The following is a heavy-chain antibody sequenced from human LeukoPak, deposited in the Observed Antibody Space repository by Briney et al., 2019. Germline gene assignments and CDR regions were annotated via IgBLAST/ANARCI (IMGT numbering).Heavy chain of an antibody. CDR3: AKDTTLET. CDR2: ISYDGSNK. Sequence: PGRSLRLSCAASGFTFSSYAMHWVRQAPGKGLEWVAVISYDGSNKYYADSVKGRFTISRDNSKNTLYLQMNSLRAEDTAVYYCAKDTTLETWGQGTLVTVSS. V-gene: IGHV3-30*04. J-gene: IGHJ5*02. D-gene: IGHD3-3*01. CDR1: GFTFSSYA.